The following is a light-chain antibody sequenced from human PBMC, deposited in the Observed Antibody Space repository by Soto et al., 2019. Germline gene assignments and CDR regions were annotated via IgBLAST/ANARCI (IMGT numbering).Light chain of an antibody. Sequence: EIVLTQSPGTLSLSPGERATLSCRASQSVSSDYLAWYQQNPGQAPRLLIYGASSRATGIPDRFSGSGSGTDFTLTISRLEPEDFAVYFCQQYGDSPRTFGQGTTV. CDR1: QSVSSDY. CDR2: GAS. J-gene: IGKJ1*01. V-gene: IGKV3-20*01. CDR3: QQYGDSPRT.